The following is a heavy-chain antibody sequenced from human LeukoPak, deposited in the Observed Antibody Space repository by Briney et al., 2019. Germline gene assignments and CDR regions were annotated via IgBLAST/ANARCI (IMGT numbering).Heavy chain of an antibody. V-gene: IGHV3-21*01. CDR3: AAGDYYDSSGYRREAGY. J-gene: IGHJ4*02. Sequence: GGSLRLSCAASGFTFSSYSMNWVRQAPGKGLEWVSSISSSSSYIYYADSVKGRFTISRDNAKNSLYLQMNSLRAEDTAVYYCAAGDYYDSSGYRREAGYWGQGTLVTVSS. CDR1: GFTFSSYS. D-gene: IGHD3-22*01. CDR2: ISSSSSYI.